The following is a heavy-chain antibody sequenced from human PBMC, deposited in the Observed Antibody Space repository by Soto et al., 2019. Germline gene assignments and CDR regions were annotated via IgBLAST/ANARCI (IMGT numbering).Heavy chain of an antibody. J-gene: IGHJ5*02. Sequence: GGSLRLSCAASGFTFRSFTMDWVRQAPGKGLEWVSTISSNSAYIHYTDALRGRFTISRDNAKNSLHLQMNSLRAEDTAVYYCTRDASRDSSARGWFDPWGPGTLVTVSS. CDR3: TRDASRDSSARGWFDP. CDR1: GFTFRSFT. V-gene: IGHV3-21*01. CDR2: ISSNSAYI. D-gene: IGHD6-13*01.